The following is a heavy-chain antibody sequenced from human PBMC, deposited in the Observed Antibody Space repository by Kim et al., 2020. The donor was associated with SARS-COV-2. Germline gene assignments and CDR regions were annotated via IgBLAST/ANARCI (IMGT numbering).Heavy chain of an antibody. D-gene: IGHD2-15*01. CDR1: GFTFSSYG. V-gene: IGHV3-33*01. CDR3: ARDLYCSGGSCYTDYYYYGMDV. CDR2: IWYDGSNK. J-gene: IGHJ6*02. Sequence: GGSLRLSCAASGFTFSSYGMHWVRQAPGKGLEWVAVIWYDGSNKYYADSVKGRFTISRDNSKNTLYLQMNSLTAEDTAVYYCARDLYCSGGSCYTDYYYYGMDVWGQGTTVTVSS.